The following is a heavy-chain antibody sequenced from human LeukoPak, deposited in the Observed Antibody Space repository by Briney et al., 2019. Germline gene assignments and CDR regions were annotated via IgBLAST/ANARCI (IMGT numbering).Heavy chain of an antibody. CDR2: INPNSGGT. V-gene: IGHV1-2*02. D-gene: IGHD4-17*01. CDR1: GYTFTGYY. Sequence: VASVKVSCKASGYTFTGYYMHWVRQAPGQGLEWMGWINPNSGGTNYAQKFQGRVTMTRDTSISTAYMELSRLRSDDTAVYYCAREYGDQNWFDPWGQGTLVTVSS. J-gene: IGHJ5*02. CDR3: AREYGDQNWFDP.